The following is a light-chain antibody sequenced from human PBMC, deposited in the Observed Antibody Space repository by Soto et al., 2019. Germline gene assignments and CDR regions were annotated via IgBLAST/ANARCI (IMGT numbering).Light chain of an antibody. V-gene: IGKV3-11*01. CDR3: QQRNNWPRIT. J-gene: IGKJ5*01. Sequence: EVLLTQSPATLSLSPGERATLSCRASQSVGSYLAWYQQKPGQAPRLLIYDASKRATDIPTRFSGSGSGTDFTLTIGSLEPEDFAVYYCQQRNNWPRITFGQGTRLEIK. CDR2: DAS. CDR1: QSVGSY.